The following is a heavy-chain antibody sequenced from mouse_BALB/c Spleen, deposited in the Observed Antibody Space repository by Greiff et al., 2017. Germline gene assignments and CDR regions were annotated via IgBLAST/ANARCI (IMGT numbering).Heavy chain of an antibody. CDR2: IDTSDSYT. D-gene: IGHD1-1*02. CDR1: GYTFTDYW. Sequence: VQLQQPGAELVMPGASVKMSCKASGYTFTDYWMHWVKQRPGQGLEWIGAIDTSDSYTSYNQKFKGKATLTVDESSSTAYMQLSSLTSEDSAVYYCARRGYGVYFDYWGQGTTLTVSS. CDR3: ARRGYGVYFDY. V-gene: IGHV1-69*01. J-gene: IGHJ2*01.